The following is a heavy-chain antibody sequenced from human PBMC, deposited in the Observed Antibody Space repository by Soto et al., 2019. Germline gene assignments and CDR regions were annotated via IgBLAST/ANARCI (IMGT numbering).Heavy chain of an antibody. D-gene: IGHD3-10*01. Sequence: GGSLRLSCAASGFTFSSYWMHWVRQAPGKGLVWVSRINSDGSSTSYADSVKGRFTISRDNAKSTLYLQMNSLRAEDTAVYYCARGGTEKGSMVRGVEPYYYYYMDVWGKGTTVTVSS. CDR2: INSDGSST. CDR3: ARGGTEKGSMVRGVEPYYYYYMDV. V-gene: IGHV3-74*01. CDR1: GFTFSSYW. J-gene: IGHJ6*03.